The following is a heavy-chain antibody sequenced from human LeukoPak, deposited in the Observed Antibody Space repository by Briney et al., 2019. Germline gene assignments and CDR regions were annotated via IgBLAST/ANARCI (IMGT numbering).Heavy chain of an antibody. Sequence: PSETLSLTCTVSGGSISSSSYYWGWIRQPPGKGLEWIGSIYYSGSTYYNPSLKSRVTISVDTSKNQFSLKLNSVTAADTAVYYCARDDHSPHYHYAMGVWGQGITVTVSS. J-gene: IGHJ6*02. V-gene: IGHV4-39*07. CDR1: GGSISSSSYY. CDR2: IYYSGST. CDR3: ARDDHSPHYHYAMGV. D-gene: IGHD4-11*01.